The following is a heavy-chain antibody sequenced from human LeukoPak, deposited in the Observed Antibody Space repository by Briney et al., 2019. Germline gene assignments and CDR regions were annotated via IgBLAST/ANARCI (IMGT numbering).Heavy chain of an antibody. CDR3: ARRAYDSRPEAPTDN. CDR2: IRQEGSEK. J-gene: IGHJ4*02. CDR1: GFTFTNYW. V-gene: IGHV3-7*01. D-gene: IGHD3-22*01. Sequence: GGSLRLSCAASGFTFTNYWMEWVRQAPGKGLEGVANIRQEGSEKSYVGSVKGRFTISRDNAKNSVYLQMNSLRVEDTAVYYCARRAYDSRPEAPTDNWGQGTLVTVSS.